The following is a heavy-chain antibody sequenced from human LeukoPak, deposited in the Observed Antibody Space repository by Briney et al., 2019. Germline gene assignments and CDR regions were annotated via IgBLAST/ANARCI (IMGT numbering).Heavy chain of an antibody. CDR2: ISDSGGST. D-gene: IGHD2-8*01. V-gene: IGHV3-23*01. J-gene: IGHJ4*02. CDR1: GFTFSSFA. Sequence: GGSLRLSCAASGFTFSSFAMSWVRQAPGKGLEWVSAISDSGGSTYDADSVKGRFTISRDNSKNTLYLQMNSLRAEDTAVYYCAKDTSIGRYCTNGVCSPFDYWGQGTLVTVSS. CDR3: AKDTSIGRYCTNGVCSPFDY.